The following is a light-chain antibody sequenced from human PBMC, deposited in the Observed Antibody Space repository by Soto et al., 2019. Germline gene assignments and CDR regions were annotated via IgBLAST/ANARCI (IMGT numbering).Light chain of an antibody. CDR1: SSDVGAYEY. J-gene: IGLJ1*01. CDR2: DVS. V-gene: IGLV2-14*03. Sequence: QSVLTQPASVSGSPGQSITISCTGTSSDVGAYEYVSWYQQHPGKAPKLLIYDVSNRPSGVSTRFSGSKSGNTASLTISGLQAEDEGDYYCTTYTTRSLYVFGSGTKVTVL. CDR3: TTYTTRSLYV.